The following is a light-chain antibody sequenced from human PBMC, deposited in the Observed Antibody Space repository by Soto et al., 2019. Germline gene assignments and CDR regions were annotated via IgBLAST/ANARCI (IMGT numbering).Light chain of an antibody. CDR2: AES. CDR3: LQYNSYRP. Sequence: SPSAVSAYVKDSVTITCRASQSISSYLNWYQHKPGQPPKLLIYAESSLPGGVPPRCSGTRSGTDFIITSSSLQADDVATYYCLQYNSYRPFGQG. J-gene: IGKJ1*01. CDR1: QSISSY. V-gene: IGKV1-39*01.